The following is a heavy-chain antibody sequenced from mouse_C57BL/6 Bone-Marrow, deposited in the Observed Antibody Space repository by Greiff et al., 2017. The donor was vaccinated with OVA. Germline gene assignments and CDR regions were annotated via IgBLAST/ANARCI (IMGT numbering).Heavy chain of an antibody. CDR2: IYPRSGNT. D-gene: IGHD1-1*01. V-gene: IGHV1-81*01. CDR1: GYTFTSSG. CDR3: ARRYYGSSYYWYFDV. Sequence: QVQLMESGAELARPGASVKLSCKASGYTFTSSGISWVKQRTGQGLEWIGEIYPRSGNTYYNEKFKGKATLTADKSSSTAYMELRSLTSEDSAVYFCARRYYGSSYYWYFDVWGTGTTVTVSS. J-gene: IGHJ1*03.